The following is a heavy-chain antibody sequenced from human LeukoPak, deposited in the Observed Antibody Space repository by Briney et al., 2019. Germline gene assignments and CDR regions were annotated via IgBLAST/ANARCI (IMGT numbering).Heavy chain of an antibody. J-gene: IGHJ5*02. CDR1: GGTFSSYA. V-gene: IGHV1-69*13. CDR2: IIPIFGTA. CDR3: ARDGGIVVVPAAPGWFDP. Sequence: ASVKVSCKASGGTFSSYAISWVRQAPGQGLEWMGGIIPIFGTANYAQKFQGRVTITADESTSTACMELSSLRSEDTAVYYCARDGGIVVVPAAPGWFDPWGQGTLVTVSS. D-gene: IGHD2-2*01.